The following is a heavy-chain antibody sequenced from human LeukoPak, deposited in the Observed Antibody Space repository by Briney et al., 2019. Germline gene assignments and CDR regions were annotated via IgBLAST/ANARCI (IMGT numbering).Heavy chain of an antibody. D-gene: IGHD5-18*01. CDR2: IYYSGST. CDR3: ARHDGYSYGNFDY. CDR1: GDSINNYY. J-gene: IGHJ4*02. Sequence: SETLSLTCSVSGDSINNYYCNWIRQPPGKGLEWIGYIYYSGSTRYNPSLQSRVTMSIGTSKTQFSLKLDSVTAADTAVYYCARHDGYSYGNFDYWGQGTLVTVSS. V-gene: IGHV4-59*08.